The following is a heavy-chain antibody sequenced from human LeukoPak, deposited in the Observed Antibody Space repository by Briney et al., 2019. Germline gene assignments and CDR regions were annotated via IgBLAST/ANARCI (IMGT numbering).Heavy chain of an antibody. CDR1: GFTFSTYS. Sequence: GGSLRLSCAASGFTFSTYSMNWVRQTPGKGLEWISYISVGSGTIYYADSVKGRFTISRDNAKNSLFLQMNSLRAEDTAVYYCARGHYGMDVWGQGTTVTVSS. V-gene: IGHV3-48*04. CDR2: ISVGSGTI. J-gene: IGHJ6*02. CDR3: ARGHYGMDV.